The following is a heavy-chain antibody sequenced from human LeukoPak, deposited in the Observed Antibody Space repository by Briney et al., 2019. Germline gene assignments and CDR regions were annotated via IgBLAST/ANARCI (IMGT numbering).Heavy chain of an antibody. V-gene: IGHV4-59*01. CDR3: ARMVSGSEDY. CDR1: GGSISSYY. D-gene: IGHD3-10*01. CDR2: IYYSGST. J-gene: IGHJ4*02. Sequence: PSETLSLTCTVSGGSISSYYWSWIRQPPGKGLEWIGYIYYSGSTNYNPSLKSRVTISVDTSKNQSSLKLSSVTAADTAVYYCARMVSGSEDYWGQGTLVTVSS.